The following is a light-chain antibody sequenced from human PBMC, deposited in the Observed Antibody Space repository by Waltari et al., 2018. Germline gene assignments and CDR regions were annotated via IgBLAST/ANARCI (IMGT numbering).Light chain of an antibody. CDR3: SSYTSSSTPHVV. CDR1: SSDVGGYTY. V-gene: IGLV2-14*01. Sequence: QSALPQPASVAGSPGQSITISFPGTSSDVGGYTYVPWYQQHPGKAPKLMIYEVSNRPSGVSNRFSGSKSGNTASLTISGLQAEDEADYYCSSYTSSSTPHVVFGGGTKLTVL. CDR2: EVS. J-gene: IGLJ2*01.